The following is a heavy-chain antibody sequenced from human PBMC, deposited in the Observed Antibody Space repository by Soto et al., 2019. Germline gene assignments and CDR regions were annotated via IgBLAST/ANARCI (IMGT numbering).Heavy chain of an antibody. CDR1: GGSISNYY. Sequence: QMQLQESGPGLVKPSETLSLTCTVSGGSISNYYWGWIRQPPGKGLEWIGYIYYGGGTSYNPSLKSRITISVDTSKNQFSLKLSSVTAADTAVYYCARDSAAGTGDYDYWGQGILVTVSS. D-gene: IGHD6-13*01. V-gene: IGHV4-59*01. CDR2: IYYGGGT. J-gene: IGHJ4*02. CDR3: ARDSAAGTGDYDY.